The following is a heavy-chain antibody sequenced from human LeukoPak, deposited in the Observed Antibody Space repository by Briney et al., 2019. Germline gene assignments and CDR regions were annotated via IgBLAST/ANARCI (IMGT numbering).Heavy chain of an antibody. V-gene: IGHV3-11*01. CDR2: ISSSGGTI. J-gene: IGHJ4*02. CDR1: GFTFSDYY. Sequence: PGGSLRLSCAASGFTFSDYYMSWIRQAPGKGLEWVSYISSSGGTIYYADSVKGRLTISRDNAKNSLYLQMNSLRVEDTAVYYCARDRWYSSGWYYFDYWGQGTLVTVSS. D-gene: IGHD6-19*01. CDR3: ARDRWYSSGWYYFDY.